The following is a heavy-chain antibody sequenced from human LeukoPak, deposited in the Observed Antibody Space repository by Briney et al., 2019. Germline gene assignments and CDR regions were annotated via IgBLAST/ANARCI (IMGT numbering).Heavy chain of an antibody. J-gene: IGHJ4*02. CDR2: ISGRGGST. D-gene: IGHD3-22*01. V-gene: IGHV3-23*01. CDR3: AKDIAYYYDSSGYYFSDY. CDR1: GFTFSSYG. Sequence: GGSLRLSCAASGFTFSSYGVSWGRQAPGKGLEWVSAISGRGGSTYYANSVKGRFTISRDNSKNTLYLQMNSLRAEDTAVYYCAKDIAYYYDSSGYYFSDYWGQGTLVTVSS.